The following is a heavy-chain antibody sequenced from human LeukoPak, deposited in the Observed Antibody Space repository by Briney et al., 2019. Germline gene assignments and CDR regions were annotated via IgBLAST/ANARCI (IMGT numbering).Heavy chain of an antibody. CDR2: ISYDGSNK. V-gene: IGHV3-30-3*01. CDR1: GFTFSSYA. J-gene: IGHJ4*02. D-gene: IGHD2-8*02. CDR3: TTDRKWCTYN. Sequence: GRSLRLSCAASGFTFSSYAMHWVRQAPGKGLEWVAVISYDGSNKYYADSVKGRFTISRDNSKNTLYLQMNNLKTEDTAVYYCTTDRKWCTYNWGQGTLVTVSS.